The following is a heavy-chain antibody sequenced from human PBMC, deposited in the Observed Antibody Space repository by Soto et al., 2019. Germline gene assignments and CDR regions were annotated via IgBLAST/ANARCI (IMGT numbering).Heavy chain of an antibody. CDR2: INHSGST. CDR3: ARCRRWPRDFDY. CDR1: GGSFSGYY. V-gene: IGHV4-34*01. D-gene: IGHD2-15*01. Sequence: SETLSLTCAVYGGSFSGYYWRWIRQPPGKGLEWIGEINHSGSTNYNPSLKSRVTISVDTSKNQFSLKLSSVTAADTPVYYCARCRRWPRDFDYWGQGTLVTVSS. J-gene: IGHJ4*02.